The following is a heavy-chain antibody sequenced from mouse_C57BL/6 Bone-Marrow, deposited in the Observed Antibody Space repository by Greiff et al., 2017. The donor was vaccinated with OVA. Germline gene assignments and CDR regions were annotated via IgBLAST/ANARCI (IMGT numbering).Heavy chain of an antibody. CDR1: GFTFSDYG. Sequence: EVKLMESGGGLVKPGGSLKLSCAASGFTFSDYGMHWVSQAPEQGLEWVAYISSGSSTIYYADTVKGRFTLARDNAKNTLCLQMTSLRSEDTAMYYCARWEYLDYWGQGTTLTVSS. V-gene: IGHV5-17*01. CDR3: ARWEYLDY. D-gene: IGHD4-1*01. J-gene: IGHJ2*01. CDR2: ISSGSSTI.